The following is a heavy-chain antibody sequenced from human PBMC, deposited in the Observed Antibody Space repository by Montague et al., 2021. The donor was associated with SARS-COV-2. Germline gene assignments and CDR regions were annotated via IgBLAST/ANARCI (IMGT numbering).Heavy chain of an antibody. CDR3: ARAEYCSGGSCGYYYYGMDV. Sequence: SVKVSCKASGYTFTNYDINWVRQAPGQGLEWMGWMNPNNDNRGYTQKFEGRVTMTRNTSISTAYMELSSLRSEDTAVYYCARAEYCSGGSCGYYYYGMDVWGQGTSVTLSS. D-gene: IGHD2-15*01. CDR1: GYTFTNYD. CDR2: MNPNNDNR. V-gene: IGHV1-8*01. J-gene: IGHJ6*02.